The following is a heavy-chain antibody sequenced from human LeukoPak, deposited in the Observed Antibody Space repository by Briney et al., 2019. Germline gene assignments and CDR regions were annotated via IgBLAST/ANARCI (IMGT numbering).Heavy chain of an antibody. Sequence: PGGSLRLSCAASGFTFSSYWMHWVRQVPGKGLVWVSRINSDGTSTTYADSVKGRFTISRDNAKNSLYLQMNSLRAEDTAVYYCARGPPHHDFWSVEDYWGQGTLVTVSS. V-gene: IGHV3-74*01. CDR3: ARGPPHHDFWSVEDY. J-gene: IGHJ4*02. CDR2: INSDGTST. CDR1: GFTFSSYW. D-gene: IGHD3-3*01.